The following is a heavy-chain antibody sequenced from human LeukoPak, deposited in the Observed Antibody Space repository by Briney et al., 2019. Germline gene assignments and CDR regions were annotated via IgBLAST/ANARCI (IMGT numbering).Heavy chain of an antibody. D-gene: IGHD6-13*01. J-gene: IGHJ4*02. CDR3: ARRAAAGNYYFDY. V-gene: IGHV3-30*03. CDR1: GFTFSSYG. CDR2: ISYDGSNK. Sequence: PGRSLRLSCAASGFTFSSYGMHWVRQAPGKGLEWVAVISYDGSNKYYADSVKGRFTISRDNAKNSLYLQMNSLRAEDTAVYYCARRAAAGNYYFDYWGQGTLVTVSS.